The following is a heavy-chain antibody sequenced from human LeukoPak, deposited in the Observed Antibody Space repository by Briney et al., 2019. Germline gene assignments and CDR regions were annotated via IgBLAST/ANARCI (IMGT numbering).Heavy chain of an antibody. J-gene: IGHJ4*02. Sequence: PGGSLRLSCAASGFTFSNYWISWVRQAPGKGLEWVASIKQDGSEKYYVDSVKGRFTISRDNAKNSVYLQMNSLRAGDTAVYYCARDPDYWGQGTLVTVSS. V-gene: IGHV3-7*03. CDR2: IKQDGSEK. CDR3: ARDPDY. CDR1: GFTFSNYW.